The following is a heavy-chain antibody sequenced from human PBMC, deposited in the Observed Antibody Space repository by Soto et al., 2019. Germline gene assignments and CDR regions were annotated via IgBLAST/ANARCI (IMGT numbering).Heavy chain of an antibody. Sequence: PSETLSLTCTVSDGSISSGGYYWSWIRQHPGKGLEWIGYIYYSGSTYYNPSLKSRVTISVDTSKDQFSLKLSSVTAADTAVYYCARITVTKGLYYFDYWGQGTLVTVSS. D-gene: IGHD4-4*01. CDR3: ARITVTKGLYYFDY. CDR2: IYYSGST. CDR1: DGSISSGGYY. V-gene: IGHV4-31*03. J-gene: IGHJ4*02.